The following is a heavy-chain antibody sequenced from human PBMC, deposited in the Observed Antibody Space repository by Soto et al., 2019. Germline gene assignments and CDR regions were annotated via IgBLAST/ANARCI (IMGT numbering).Heavy chain of an antibody. J-gene: IGHJ6*02. CDR1: RDSVSSNSAA. D-gene: IGHD5-18*01. CDR2: TYYRSKWYN. V-gene: IGHV6-1*01. Sequence: SQTLSLTCAISRDSVSSNSAAWNWIRQSPSRGLEWLGRTYYRSKWYNDYAVSVKSRITINPDTSKNQFSLQLNSVTPEDTAVYYCARGGPARVTLGPHYYYYGMDVWGQGNTVTVSS. CDR3: ARGGPARVTLGPHYYYYGMDV.